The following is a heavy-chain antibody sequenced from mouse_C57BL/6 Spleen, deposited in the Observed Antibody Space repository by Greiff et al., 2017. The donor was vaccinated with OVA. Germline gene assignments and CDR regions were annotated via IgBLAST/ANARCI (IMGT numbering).Heavy chain of an antibody. J-gene: IGHJ4*01. D-gene: IGHD1-1*01. V-gene: IGHV2-5*01. Sequence: VKLMESGPGLVQPSQSLSITCTVSGFSLTSYGVHWVRQSPGKGLEWLGVIWRGGSTDYNAAFMSRLSITKDNSKSQVFFKMNSLQADDTAIYYCAKEKNYYGSSLYAMDYWGQGTSVTVSS. CDR3: AKEKNYYGSSLYAMDY. CDR2: IWRGGST. CDR1: GFSLTSYG.